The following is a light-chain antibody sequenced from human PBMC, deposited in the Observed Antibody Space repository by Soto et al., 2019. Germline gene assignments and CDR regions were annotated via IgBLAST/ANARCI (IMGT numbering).Light chain of an antibody. CDR3: QHYDNWPLT. CDR1: RSVSYY. J-gene: IGKJ4*01. V-gene: IGKV3D-15*01. CDR2: GAS. Sequence: EIVMTQSPATLSVSPGERATLSCRASRSVSYYLAWYQQKPGQAPRLLIFGASTSATGIPARFSGSGSGTDFTLTISSLQSEDFAVYYCQHYDNWPLTFGGGTKVEI.